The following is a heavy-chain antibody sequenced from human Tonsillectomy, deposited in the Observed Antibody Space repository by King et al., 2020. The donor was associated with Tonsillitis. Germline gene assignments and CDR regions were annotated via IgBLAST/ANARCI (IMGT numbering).Heavy chain of an antibody. V-gene: IGHV3-23*04. J-gene: IGHJ5*02. CDR1: GLTFSNHV. D-gene: IGHD3-10*01. CDR2: ISGSGGST. CDR3: AKSASGSYKVIGWFDP. Sequence: VQLVESGGDLVQPGGSLRLSCAASGLTFSNHVMNWVRQAPGKGLEWISGISGSGGSTYYADSVKGRFTISRDNSKDALSLQMNNLRPEDTAVYYCAKSASGSYKVIGWFDPWGLGTQVIVSS.